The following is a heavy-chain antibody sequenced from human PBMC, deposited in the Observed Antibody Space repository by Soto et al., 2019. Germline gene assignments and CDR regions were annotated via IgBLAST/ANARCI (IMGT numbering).Heavy chain of an antibody. D-gene: IGHD2-8*01. Sequence: PSETLSLTCAVYGGSFSGYYWSWIRQPPGIGLEWIGEINHSGSTNYNPSVKSRVTISVDTSKNQFSLKLSSVTYADTAVYYCASSGFCTNGVCHRMPMDLWGQGTMVTVSS. V-gene: IGHV4-34*01. CDR3: ASSGFCTNGVCHRMPMDL. J-gene: IGHJ5*02. CDR2: INHSGST. CDR1: GGSFSGYY.